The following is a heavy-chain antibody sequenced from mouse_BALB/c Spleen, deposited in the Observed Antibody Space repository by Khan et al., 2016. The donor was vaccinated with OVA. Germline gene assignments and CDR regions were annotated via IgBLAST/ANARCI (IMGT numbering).Heavy chain of an antibody. J-gene: IGHJ3*01. V-gene: IGHV1-7*01. D-gene: IGHD1-1*01. Sequence: QVQLQQSGAELAKPGASVKMSCKASDYTFTNYWMHWVKQRPGQGLGWIGYINPSTDYTEYNQKFKDKATLTADKSSSTAYMQLSSLTSEDSAVYYCVNHGSSSAWFTYWGQGTLITVSA. CDR2: INPSTDYT. CDR1: DYTFTNYW. CDR3: VNHGSSSAWFTY.